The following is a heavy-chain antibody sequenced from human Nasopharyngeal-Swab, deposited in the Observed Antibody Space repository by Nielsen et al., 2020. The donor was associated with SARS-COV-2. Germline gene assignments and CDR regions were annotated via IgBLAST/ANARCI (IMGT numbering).Heavy chain of an antibody. J-gene: IGHJ6*03. CDR1: GGSISSYY. Sequence: SEPLSLTCTVSGGSISSYYWSWIRQPPGKGLEWIGYIYYSGSTNYNPSLKSRVTISVDTSKNQFSLKLSSVTAADTAVYYCARGCVVVVPAASPLPYYYYYMDVWGKGTTVTVSS. CDR3: ARGCVVVVPAASPLPYYYYYMDV. D-gene: IGHD2-2*01. V-gene: IGHV4-59*01. CDR2: IYYSGST.